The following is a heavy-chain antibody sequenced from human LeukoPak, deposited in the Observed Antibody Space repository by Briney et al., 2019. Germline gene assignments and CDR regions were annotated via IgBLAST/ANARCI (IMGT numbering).Heavy chain of an antibody. J-gene: IGHJ3*02. CDR2: IYRSGGT. V-gene: IGHV4-39*07. D-gene: IGHD3-22*01. Sequence: PSETLSLTCTVSVGPINSSSYYCGSIRQPPGKGLEWNGRIYRSGGTNYNPSLKSRVAISVDTSKNQFCLKLSYVTAADTAVYYCARDLLRRGYDFYIWGRGTMVTVA. CDR3: ARDLLRRGYDFYI. CDR1: VGPINSSSYY.